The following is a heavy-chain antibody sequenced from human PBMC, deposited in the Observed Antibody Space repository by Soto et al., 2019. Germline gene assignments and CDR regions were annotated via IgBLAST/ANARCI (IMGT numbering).Heavy chain of an antibody. D-gene: IGHD5-12*01. J-gene: IGHJ6*02. V-gene: IGHV3-21*01. Sequence: RGSLRLSCASSVFTFSSYSMNWVRQAPGKGLDLVSSISSSSSYIYYADSVKGRFTISRDNAKNSLYLQMNSLRAEDTAVYYCARNSGYDLGGIYYYYYGMAVWGQGTTVTVSS. CDR3: ARNSGYDLGGIYYYYYGMAV. CDR1: VFTFSSYS. CDR2: ISSSSSYI.